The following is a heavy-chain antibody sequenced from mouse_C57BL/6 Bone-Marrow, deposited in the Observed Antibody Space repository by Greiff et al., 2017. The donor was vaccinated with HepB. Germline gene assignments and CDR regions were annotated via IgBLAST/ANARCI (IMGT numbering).Heavy chain of an antibody. V-gene: IGHV1-81*01. CDR2: IYPRSGNT. Sequence: VQLQQSGAELVRPGASVKLSCKASGYTFTSYGISWVKQRPGQGLEWIGEIYPRSGNTYYNEKFKGKATLTADKSSSTAYMELRSLTSEDTAVYYCERGACYYGNRHYFDYWGQGTTLTVSS. CDR1: GYTFTSYG. CDR3: ERGACYYGNRHYFDY. D-gene: IGHD1-1*01. J-gene: IGHJ2*01.